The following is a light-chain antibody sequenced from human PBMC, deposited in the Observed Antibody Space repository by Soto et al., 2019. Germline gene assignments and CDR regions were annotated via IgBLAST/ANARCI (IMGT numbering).Light chain of an antibody. J-gene: IGKJ4*01. CDR1: QSVSSSY. V-gene: IGKV3D-15*01. CDR2: GAS. Sequence: KGLNQSPGALSLTPGERATLSCRASQSVSSSYLAWYQQKPGQAPRLLIYGASSRATGTPARFSGSGSGTEFTLTISSLQSDDFAVYYCQQYINRLTFGGGTKVDIK. CDR3: QQYINRLT.